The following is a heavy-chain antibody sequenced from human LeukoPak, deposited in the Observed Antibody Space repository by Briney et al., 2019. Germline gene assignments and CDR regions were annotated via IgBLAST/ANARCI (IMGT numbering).Heavy chain of an antibody. J-gene: IGHJ4*02. V-gene: IGHV4-59*01. CDR1: GGSINSYY. D-gene: IGHD3-16*01. CDR3: ARQDTIMITGPYYFDY. CDR2: VYYSGST. Sequence: SETLSLTCTVSGGSINSYYWSWIRQPPGKGLEWIGFVYYSGSTIYNPSLKSRVTISVDTSKNQFSLKLSSVTAVDTAVYYCARQDTIMITGPYYFDYWGQGTLVTVST.